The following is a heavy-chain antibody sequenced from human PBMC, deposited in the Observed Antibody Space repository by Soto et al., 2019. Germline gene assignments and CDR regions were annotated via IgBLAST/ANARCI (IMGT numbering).Heavy chain of an antibody. V-gene: IGHV3-74*01. CDR2: INSDGSST. D-gene: IGHD1-26*01. Sequence: GGSMRLSCAASGFTFSSYWMHWVRQAPGKGLVWVSRINSDGSSTSYADSVKGRFTISRDNAKNTLYLQMNSLRAEDTAVYYCARAPSGATRPYYFDYWGQGTLVTVSS. CDR1: GFTFSSYW. CDR3: ARAPSGATRPYYFDY. J-gene: IGHJ4*02.